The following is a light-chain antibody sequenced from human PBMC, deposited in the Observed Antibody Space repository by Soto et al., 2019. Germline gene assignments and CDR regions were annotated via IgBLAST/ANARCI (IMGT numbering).Light chain of an antibody. CDR1: QAMRDH. V-gene: IGKV1-17*01. Sequence: DIQMTQSPSSLSASVGDRVTITCRASQAMRDHLGWYQQKPGRAPKRLIFGTSSLQSGVPSRFSGSGSGTEFTLTISGLQPEDFATYYCLQYDTYPFTFGPGTKVDIK. CDR2: GTS. CDR3: LQYDTYPFT. J-gene: IGKJ3*01.